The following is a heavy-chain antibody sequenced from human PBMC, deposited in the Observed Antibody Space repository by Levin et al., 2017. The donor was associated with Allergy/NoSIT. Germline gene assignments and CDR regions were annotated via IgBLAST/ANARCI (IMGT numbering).Heavy chain of an antibody. J-gene: IGHJ6*02. D-gene: IGHD2-2*01. CDR3: ARDLLPYCSSTSCANYGMDV. Sequence: GGSLRLSCAASGFTFSSYSMNWVRQAPGKGLEWVSSISSSSSYIYYADSVKGRFTISRDNAKNSLYLQMNSLRAEDTAVYYCARDLLPYCSSTSCANYGMDVWGQGTTVTVSS. V-gene: IGHV3-21*01. CDR1: GFTFSSYS. CDR2: ISSSSSYI.